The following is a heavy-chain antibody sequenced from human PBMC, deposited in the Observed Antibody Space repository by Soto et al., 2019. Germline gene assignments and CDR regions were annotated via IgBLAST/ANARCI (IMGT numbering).Heavy chain of an antibody. D-gene: IGHD1-26*01. V-gene: IGHV3-21*01. J-gene: IGHJ6*02. Sequence: GGSLRLSCAASGFTFSSYSMNWVRQAPGKGLEWVSSISSSSSYIYYADSVKGRFTISRDNAKNSLYLQMNSLRAEDTAVYYCARDFEGATSVWGSDYYYGMDVWGQGTTVTVSS. CDR3: ARDFEGATSVWGSDYYYGMDV. CDR2: ISSSSSYI. CDR1: GFTFSSYS.